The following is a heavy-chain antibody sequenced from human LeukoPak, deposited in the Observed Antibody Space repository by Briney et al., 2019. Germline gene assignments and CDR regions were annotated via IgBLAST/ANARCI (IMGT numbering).Heavy chain of an antibody. CDR2: IYYSGST. CDR3: ARLSPYYYAVDY. J-gene: IGHJ4*02. CDR1: GGSISSYY. V-gene: IGHV4-59*08. D-gene: IGHD3-10*01. Sequence: SETLSLTCTVSGGSISSYYWSWIRQPAGKGLEWIGRIYYSGSTNYNPSLKSRVTISVDTSKNQFSLKLSSVTAADTAVYYCARLSPYYYAVDYWGQGTLVTVSS.